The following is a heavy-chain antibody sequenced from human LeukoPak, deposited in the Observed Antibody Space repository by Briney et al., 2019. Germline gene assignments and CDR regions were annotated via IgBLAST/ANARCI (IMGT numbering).Heavy chain of an antibody. CDR2: IWFDGSNK. CDR3: VRWGPGAAVDY. V-gene: IGHV3-33*01. Sequence: GGSLRLSCAASGFTFKNHGMYWVRQPPGRGLEWVAVIWFDGSNKYYAEAVQGRFTISRDNSRNILSLQMDSVRVEDTAVYYCVRWGPGAAVDYWGQGTQVTVSS. CDR1: GFTFKNHG. J-gene: IGHJ4*02. D-gene: IGHD6-13*01.